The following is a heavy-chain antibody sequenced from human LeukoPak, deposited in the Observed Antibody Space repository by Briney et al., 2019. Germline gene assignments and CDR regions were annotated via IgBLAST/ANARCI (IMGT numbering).Heavy chain of an antibody. CDR1: GYTFTGYY. Sequence: GASVKVSCKASGYTFTGYYIHWVRQAPGQGLEWMGWINPNSGVTNYAQKFQGRVTMTRDTSISTAYMELSRLRSDDTAVYYCARAALGYSSTWDYYYYIDVWGKGTTVTVSS. V-gene: IGHV1-2*02. D-gene: IGHD6-13*01. CDR3: ARAALGYSSTWDYYYYIDV. CDR2: INPNSGVT. J-gene: IGHJ6*03.